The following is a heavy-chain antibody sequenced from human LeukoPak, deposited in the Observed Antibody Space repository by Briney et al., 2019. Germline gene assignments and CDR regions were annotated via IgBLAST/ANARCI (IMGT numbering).Heavy chain of an antibody. CDR2: ISGSGGST. V-gene: IGHV3-23*01. D-gene: IGHD2-2*01. CDR3: ANLRAQVPAAIREGYRGPAANWYFDL. J-gene: IGHJ2*01. CDR1: GFTFSSYA. Sequence: GGSLRLYCAASGFTFSSYAMSWDRQAPGKGLEWVSAISGSGGSTYYADSVKGRFTISRDNSKNTLYLQMNSLRAEDTAVYYCANLRAQVPAAIREGYRGPAANWYFDLWGRGTLVTVSS.